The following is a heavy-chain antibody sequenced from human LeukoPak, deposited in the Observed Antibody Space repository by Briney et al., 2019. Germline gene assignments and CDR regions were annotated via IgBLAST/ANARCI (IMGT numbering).Heavy chain of an antibody. CDR2: IIPIFGTA. Sequence: SVKVSCKASGGTFSSYAISWVRQAPGQGLEWMGGIIPIFGTANYAQKFQGRVTITADESTSTAYIELSSLRSEDTAVYYCARERGYSYSFDYWGQGTLVTVSS. CDR3: ARERGYSYSFDY. CDR1: GGTFSSYA. J-gene: IGHJ4*02. D-gene: IGHD5-18*01. V-gene: IGHV1-69*13.